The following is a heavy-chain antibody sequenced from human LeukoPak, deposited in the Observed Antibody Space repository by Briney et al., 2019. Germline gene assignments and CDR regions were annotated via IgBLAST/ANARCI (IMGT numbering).Heavy chain of an antibody. D-gene: IGHD5-12*01. Sequence: SETLSLTCAVYGGSFSGYYWSWIRQPPGKGLEWIGEINHSGSTNYNPSLKSRVTISVDTSKNQFSLKLSSVTAADTAVYYCARGGESGYDTWGQGSLVTVSS. V-gene: IGHV4-34*01. CDR2: INHSGST. CDR1: GGSFSGYY. CDR3: ARGGESGYDT. J-gene: IGHJ5*02.